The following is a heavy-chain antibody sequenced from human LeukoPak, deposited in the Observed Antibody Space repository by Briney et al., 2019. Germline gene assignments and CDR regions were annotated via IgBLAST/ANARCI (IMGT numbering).Heavy chain of an antibody. V-gene: IGHV1-69*06. J-gene: IGHJ4*02. D-gene: IGHD3-10*01. CDR1: GGTFSSYA. CDR2: IIPIFGTA. CDR3: ARGMGVVLLWFGEYFDY. Sequence: ASVKVSCKASGGTFSSYAISSGRQAPGQGLEWMGRIIPIFGTANYAQKFQGRVTITADKSTNPAYTELSSLRSEDTAVYYCARGMGVVLLWFGEYFDYWGQGTLVTVSS.